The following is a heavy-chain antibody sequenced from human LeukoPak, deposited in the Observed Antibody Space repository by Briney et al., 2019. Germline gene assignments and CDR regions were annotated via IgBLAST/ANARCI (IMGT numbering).Heavy chain of an antibody. Sequence: GESLKISCKGSGYTFSTYWIGWVRQMPGKGLEWMGIIYPGDSDTRYSPSFQGQVTMSADKSISTAYLQRSSLKASDTAMYYCARFDSSGYYFNYWGQGTLVTVSS. CDR2: IYPGDSDT. D-gene: IGHD3-22*01. CDR3: ARFDSSGYYFNY. J-gene: IGHJ4*02. CDR1: GYTFSTYW. V-gene: IGHV5-51*01.